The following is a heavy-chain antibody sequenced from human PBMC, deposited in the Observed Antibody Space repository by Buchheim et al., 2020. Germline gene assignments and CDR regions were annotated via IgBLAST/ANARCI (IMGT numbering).Heavy chain of an antibody. Sequence: QVQLVESGGGVVQPGRSLRLSCVASGFTFSSYGMHWVRQAPGKGLEWVAVISYDGSNKYYADSVKGRFTISRDNSKNTLYLQMNSLRAEDTAVYYCAKDSRYYYYYYGMDVWGQGTT. V-gene: IGHV3-30*18. J-gene: IGHJ6*02. CDR2: ISYDGSNK. CDR1: GFTFSSYG. CDR3: AKDSRYYYYYYGMDV.